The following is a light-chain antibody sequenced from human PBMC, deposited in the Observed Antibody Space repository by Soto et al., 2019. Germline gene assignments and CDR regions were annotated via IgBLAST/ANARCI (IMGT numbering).Light chain of an antibody. V-gene: IGLV2-14*01. CDR3: SSYTSLSTVV. Sequence: QSALTQPASVSGSPGQSITISCTGTSSDVGGYNHVSWYQHSPGKAPKLILFAVSDRPSGVSHRFSGSKSGNTASLTISGLQADDEVDYYCSSYTSLSTVVFGGGTKLTVL. CDR1: SSDVGGYNH. J-gene: IGLJ2*01. CDR2: AVS.